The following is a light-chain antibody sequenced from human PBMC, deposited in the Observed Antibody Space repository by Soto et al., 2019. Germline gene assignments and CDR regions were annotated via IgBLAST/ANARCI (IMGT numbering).Light chain of an antibody. V-gene: IGKV3-20*01. Sequence: EVVLTQSPGTLSLSPGERATLSCRASQSVSNNYLAWYQQKPGQSPKLLIFGSTDRATGIPYRFRGSGSGTDLTLTICGLEPEDFAVYYCQEYGSSPPYTFGQGTKLEIK. CDR1: QSVSNNY. J-gene: IGKJ2*01. CDR3: QEYGSSPPYT. CDR2: GST.